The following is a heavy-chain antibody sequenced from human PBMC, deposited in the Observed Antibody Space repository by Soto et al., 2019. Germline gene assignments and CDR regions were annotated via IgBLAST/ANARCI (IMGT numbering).Heavy chain of an antibody. D-gene: IGHD6-13*01. CDR1: GYPLTELS. V-gene: IGHV1-24*01. Sequence: GSVKVSFKVCGYPLTELSMHWVRQAPGKGLEWMGGFDPEDGETIYAQKFQGRVTMTEDTSTDTAYMELSSLRSEDTAVYYCATRGWNSSSWYRFDPWGQGTLVTVSS. J-gene: IGHJ5*02. CDR3: ATRGWNSSSWYRFDP. CDR2: FDPEDGET.